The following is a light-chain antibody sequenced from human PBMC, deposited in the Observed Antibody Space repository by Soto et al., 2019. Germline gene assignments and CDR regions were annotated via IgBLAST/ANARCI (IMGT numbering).Light chain of an antibody. CDR2: GVS. CDR3: QQYDTSPRT. Sequence: IVLTHSPGTLSLSPWERATLSCRASQTGSNSYLAWYQQKSGQAPRLLIYGVSTRATGTPDRFSGSGSGTEFTLTIRRLEPEDFAVYYCQQYDTSPRTFGQGTKVDIK. V-gene: IGKV3-20*01. CDR1: QTGSNSY. J-gene: IGKJ1*01.